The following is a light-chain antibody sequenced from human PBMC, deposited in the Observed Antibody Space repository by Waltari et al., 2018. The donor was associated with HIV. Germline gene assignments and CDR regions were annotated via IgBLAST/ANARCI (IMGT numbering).Light chain of an antibody. J-gene: IGKJ1*01. V-gene: IGKV3-20*01. CDR1: QSVSSTY. Sequence: DIVLTQSPGTLSLSPGERATLSCRASQSVSSTYLAWYQHKPGQAPRLLIYGASSRATGIPDRFSGSGSGTDFTLTITRLEPEDFAIYYCQQYGSSPQTFGQGTKVEI. CDR3: QQYGSSPQT. CDR2: GAS.